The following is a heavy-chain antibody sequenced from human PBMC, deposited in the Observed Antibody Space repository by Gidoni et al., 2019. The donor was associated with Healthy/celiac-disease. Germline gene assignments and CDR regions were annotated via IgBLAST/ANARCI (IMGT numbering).Heavy chain of an antibody. CDR1: GYTLTELS. V-gene: IGHV1-24*01. D-gene: IGHD2-15*01. CDR3: AKDESLSGGRG. J-gene: IGHJ4*02. Sequence: QVQLVQSGAEVKKPGASVQVYCKVSGYTLTELSMHWVRQAPGKGLEWMGGFDPEDGETIYAQKFQGRVTMTEDTLTDTAYMELSSLRSGDRAVYYCAKDESLSGGRGWGQGTLVTVSS. CDR2: FDPEDGET.